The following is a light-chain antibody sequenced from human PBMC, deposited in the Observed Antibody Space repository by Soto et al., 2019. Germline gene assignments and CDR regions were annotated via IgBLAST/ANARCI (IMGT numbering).Light chain of an antibody. CDR3: SSYTSSSTLV. Sequence: LTQPHSVSESPGKTLSISCTRSSGSIANNYVSWYQQYPGKAPKLMIYEVSNRPSGVSNRFSGSKSGNTASLTISGLQAEDEADYYCSSYTSSSTLVFGGGTSYRP. CDR1: SGSIANNY. V-gene: IGLV2-14*01. CDR2: EVS. J-gene: IGLJ3*02.